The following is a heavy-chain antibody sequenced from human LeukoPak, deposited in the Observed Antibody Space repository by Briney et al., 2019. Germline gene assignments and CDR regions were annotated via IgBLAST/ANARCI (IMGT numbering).Heavy chain of an antibody. CDR2: ISYDGSNK. D-gene: IGHD2-2*01. J-gene: IGHJ6*02. CDR1: GFTFSSYG. CDR3: AKDEGYCSSTSCFRTYYYGMDV. V-gene: IGHV3-30*18. Sequence: GRSLRPSCAASGFTFSSYGMHWVRQAPGKGLEWVAVISYDGSNKYYADSVKGRFTISRDNSKNTLYLQMNSLRAEDTAVYYCAKDEGYCSSTSCFRTYYYGMDVWGQGTTVTVSS.